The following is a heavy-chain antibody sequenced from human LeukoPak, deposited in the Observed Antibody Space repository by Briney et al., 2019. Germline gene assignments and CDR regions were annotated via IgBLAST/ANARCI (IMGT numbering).Heavy chain of an antibody. Sequence: ASVKVSCKASGYTFTGYYMHWVRQAPGQGLEWMGWINPNNGGTNYAQKFQGRVTMTRDTSISTAYMELSRLRSDDTAVYYCARGYCSSTSCSDYFDYWGQGTLVTVSS. CDR3: ARGYCSSTSCSDYFDY. V-gene: IGHV1-2*02. J-gene: IGHJ4*02. CDR2: INPNNGGT. CDR1: GYTFTGYY. D-gene: IGHD2-2*01.